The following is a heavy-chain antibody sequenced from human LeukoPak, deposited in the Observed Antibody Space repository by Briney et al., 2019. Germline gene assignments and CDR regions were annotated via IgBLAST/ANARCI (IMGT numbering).Heavy chain of an antibody. J-gene: IGHJ4*02. Sequence: GGSLRLSCAASGFSVSRNYMTWVRQAPGEGLEWVSLIYSGGSNYYTDSAKGRFTISRDHSKNTLYLQMNSVRADDTAVYYCAKDLGRYRNNFFDYWGQGNLVTVSS. CDR2: IYSGGSN. CDR3: AKDLGRYRNNFFDY. CDR1: GFSVSRNY. D-gene: IGHD1-26*01. V-gene: IGHV3-66*01.